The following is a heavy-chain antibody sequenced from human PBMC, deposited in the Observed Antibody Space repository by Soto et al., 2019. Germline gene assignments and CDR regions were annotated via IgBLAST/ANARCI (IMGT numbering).Heavy chain of an antibody. CDR1: GFSLTTSGVG. D-gene: IGHD3-3*01. J-gene: IGHJ4*02. V-gene: IGHV2-5*02. CDR2: IYWDDDK. Sequence: QITLNESGPTQVKPRQTLTLTCTFSGFSLTTSGVGLGWIRQSPGKAPEWLALIYWDDDKRYSPSLKSRLTITKDNSKNQVVMTMADFDPADTATYYCAHRVLRTVFGLVTTTAIYFDFWGQGTPVAVSS. CDR3: AHRVLRTVFGLVTTTAIYFDF.